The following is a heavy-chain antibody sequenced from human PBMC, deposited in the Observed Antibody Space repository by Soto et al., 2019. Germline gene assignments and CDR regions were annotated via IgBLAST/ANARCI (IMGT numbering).Heavy chain of an antibody. CDR1: GYTFTGYY. CDR3: ARDPGIAAAGIPEYYFDY. D-gene: IGHD6-13*01. CDR2: INPNSGGT. J-gene: IGHJ4*02. Sequence: GASVKVSCKASGYTFTGYYMHWVRQAPGQGLEWMGWINPNSGGTNYAQKFQGWVTMTRDTSISTAYMELSRLRSDDTAVYYCARDPGIAAAGIPEYYFDYWGQGTLVTVSS. V-gene: IGHV1-2*04.